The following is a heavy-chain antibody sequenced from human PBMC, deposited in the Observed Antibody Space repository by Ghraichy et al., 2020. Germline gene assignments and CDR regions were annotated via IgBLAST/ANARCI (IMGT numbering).Heavy chain of an antibody. CDR2: INQDGSEK. V-gene: IGHV3-7*01. CDR3: VRDVVDATMYYFDY. J-gene: IGHJ4*02. D-gene: IGHD2-15*01. CDR1: GFTFSNYW. Sequence: GGSLRLSCAASGFTFSNYWMSWVRQAPGKGLEWVANINQDGSEKYYVDSVKGRFTISRDNAKKSLYLQMNSLRAEDTAVYHCVRDVVDATMYYFDYWGQGTLVTVSS.